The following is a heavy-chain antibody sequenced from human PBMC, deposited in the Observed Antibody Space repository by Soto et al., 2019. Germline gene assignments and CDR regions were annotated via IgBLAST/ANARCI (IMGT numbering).Heavy chain of an antibody. V-gene: IGHV3-23*01. Sequence: GGSLRLSCAASGFTFSTYAMRWVRQAPGKGLEWVSAISGSGGLTYYADSVKGRFTISRDNSKNTLYLQMNSLRAEDTAVYYCAKAGWKDSNNYFFDYWGQGTLVTVSS. CDR1: GFTFSTYA. CDR2: ISGSGGLT. J-gene: IGHJ4*02. D-gene: IGHD3-22*01. CDR3: AKAGWKDSNNYFFDY.